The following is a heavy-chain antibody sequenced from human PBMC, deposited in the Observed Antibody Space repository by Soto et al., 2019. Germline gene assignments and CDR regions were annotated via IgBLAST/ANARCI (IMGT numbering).Heavy chain of an antibody. CDR2: INPNSGNT. CDR3: ARGCKYGDYSTWFDA. CDR1: GYIFTNYD. V-gene: IGHV1-8*01. D-gene: IGHD4-17*01. Sequence: QVQMVQSGAEVKKPGASVKVSCKASGYIFTNYDINWVRQATGQGLEYLGWINPNSGNTGYVQKFKGRVTMTRNTSINTPYMKLNSLRSEDTAVYYCARGCKYGDYSTWFDAWGQGALVTVSS. J-gene: IGHJ5*02.